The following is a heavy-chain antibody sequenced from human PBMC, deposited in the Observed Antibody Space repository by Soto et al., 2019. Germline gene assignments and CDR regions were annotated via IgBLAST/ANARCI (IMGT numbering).Heavy chain of an antibody. CDR2: ISSSSSTI. J-gene: IGHJ4*02. D-gene: IGHD3-10*01. CDR3: ARDTPIYGSGSYYPFDY. Sequence: EVQLVESGGGLVQPGGSLRLSCAASGFTFSSYSMNWVRQAPGKGLEWVSYISSSSSTIYYAASVKGRFTISRDNAKNSLYLQMNSLRAEDTAVYYCARDTPIYGSGSYYPFDYWGQGTLVTVSS. CDR1: GFTFSSYS. V-gene: IGHV3-48*01.